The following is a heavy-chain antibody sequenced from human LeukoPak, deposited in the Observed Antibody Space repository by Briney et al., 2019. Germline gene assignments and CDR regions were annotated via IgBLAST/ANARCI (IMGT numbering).Heavy chain of an antibody. CDR1: GFTFSSYS. D-gene: IGHD2-21*02. CDR3: ARINCGGDCYFRFHNWFDP. J-gene: IGHJ5*02. CDR2: ISSSSSYI. V-gene: IGHV3-21*01. Sequence: GGSLRLSCAASGFTFSSYSMNWVRQAPGKGLEWVSSISSSSSYIYYADSVKGRFTISRDNAKNSLYLQMNSLRAEDTAVYYCARINCGGDCYFRFHNWFDPWGQGTLVTVSS.